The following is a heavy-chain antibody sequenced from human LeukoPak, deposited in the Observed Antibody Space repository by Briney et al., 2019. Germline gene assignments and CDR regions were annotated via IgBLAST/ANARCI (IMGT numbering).Heavy chain of an antibody. J-gene: IGHJ4*02. Sequence: ASVTVSFKASGYTFTNYGISWVRQAPGQGGEWMGWITAYNDNTNYAQKLQGRVTMTTDTSTSTAYMQLRRLRSDDTAVYYCARALLWFGQPTHIDYWGQGTLVTASS. V-gene: IGHV1-18*01. CDR3: ARALLWFGQPTHIDY. CDR1: GYTFTNYG. CDR2: ITAYNDNT. D-gene: IGHD3-10*01.